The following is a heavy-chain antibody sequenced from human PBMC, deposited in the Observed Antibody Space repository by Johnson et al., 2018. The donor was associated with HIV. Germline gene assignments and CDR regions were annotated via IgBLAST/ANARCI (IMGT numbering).Heavy chain of an antibody. V-gene: IGHV3-11*04. Sequence: QMLLVESGGGLVKPGGSLRLSCAASGFTFSDHYMTWIRQAPGKGLEWVSSISNTAISIYYGASVKGRFTISRDNAKHSLYLQMNSLRAEDTAVYYCARRLSPDAFDIWGQGTLVTVSS. CDR1: GFTFSDHY. D-gene: IGHD2/OR15-2a*01. J-gene: IGHJ3*02. CDR3: ARRLSPDAFDI. CDR2: ISNTAISI.